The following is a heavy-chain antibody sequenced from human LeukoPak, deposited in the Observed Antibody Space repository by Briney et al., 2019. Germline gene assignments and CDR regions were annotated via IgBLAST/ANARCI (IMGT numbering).Heavy chain of an antibody. CDR2: IKQDGSEK. CDR1: GFTFSTFC. Sequence: PGGSLRLSCAASGFTFSTFCMSWVRQAPGKGLEWVANIKQDGSEKYSVDSVKGRFTISRDNPKNSLYLQMNSLRAEDTAVYYCARDRQLSEDYYFDYWGQGTLVTVSS. D-gene: IGHD5-18*01. V-gene: IGHV3-7*01. J-gene: IGHJ4*02. CDR3: ARDRQLSEDYYFDY.